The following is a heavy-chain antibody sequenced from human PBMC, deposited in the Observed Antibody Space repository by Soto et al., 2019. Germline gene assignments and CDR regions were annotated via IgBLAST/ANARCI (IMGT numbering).Heavy chain of an antibody. CDR1: GGSISSSNW. CDR3: ARGWGRIRFLEWLQTRRGMDV. V-gene: IGHV4-4*02. J-gene: IGHJ6*02. CDR2: IYHSGST. Sequence: PSETLSLTCAVSGGSISSSNWWSWVRQPPGKGLEWIGEIYHSGSTNYNPSLKSRVTISVDKSKNQFSLKLSSVTAADTAVYYCARGWGRIRFLEWLQTRRGMDVWGQGTTVTVSS. D-gene: IGHD3-3*01.